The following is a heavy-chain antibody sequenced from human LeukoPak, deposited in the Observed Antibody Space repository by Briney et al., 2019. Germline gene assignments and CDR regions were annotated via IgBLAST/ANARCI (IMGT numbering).Heavy chain of an antibody. CDR1: GGSISSYY. CDR2: IYYSGST. Sequence: PSETLPLTCTVSGGSISSYYWSWIRQPPGKGLEWIGYIYYSGSTNYNPSLKSRVTISVDTSKNQFSLKLSSVTAADTAVYYCARVVDYDFWSGYPDGMDVWGQGTTVTVSS. D-gene: IGHD3-3*01. CDR3: ARVVDYDFWSGYPDGMDV. V-gene: IGHV4-59*01. J-gene: IGHJ6*02.